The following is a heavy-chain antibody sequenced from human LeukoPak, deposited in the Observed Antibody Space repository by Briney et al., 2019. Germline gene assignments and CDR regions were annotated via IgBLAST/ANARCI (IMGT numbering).Heavy chain of an antibody. CDR1: GFTFSSYD. D-gene: IGHD3-22*01. CDR2: ISITGDT. J-gene: IGHJ4*02. V-gene: IGHV3-13*01. CDR3: ARDEDGYYDSSPVSE. Sequence: GGSLRLSCAASGFTFSSYDMHWVRQVTGEGLEWVSAISITGDTYYPGSVKGRFTISRDNSKNTLYLQMNSLRAEDTAVYYCARDEDGYYDSSPVSEWGQGTLVTVSS.